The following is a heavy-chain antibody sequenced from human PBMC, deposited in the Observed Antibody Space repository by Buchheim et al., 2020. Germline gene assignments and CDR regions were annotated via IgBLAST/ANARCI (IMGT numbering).Heavy chain of an antibody. V-gene: IGHV6-1*01. J-gene: IGHJ4*02. CDR3: AGDGANYYYFDY. CDR1: GDSVSRNSAA. CDR2: TYYRSRWYH. Sequence: QVQLQQSGPGLVEPSQTLSLTCAISGDSVSRNSAAWNWIRQSPSRGLEWLGRTYYRSRWYHEYAVSVKSRITINADPSKNQFSLQLNSVTPEDTAVYYCAGDGANYYYFDYWGQGIL. D-gene: IGHD5-24*01.